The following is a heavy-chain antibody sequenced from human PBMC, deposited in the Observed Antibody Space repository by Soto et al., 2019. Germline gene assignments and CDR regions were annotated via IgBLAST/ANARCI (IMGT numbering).Heavy chain of an antibody. CDR1: GGSISSSSYY. CDR2: IYYSGST. CDR3: ARSPEWLVQRGGSNWFDP. V-gene: IGHV4-39*01. J-gene: IGHJ5*02. Sequence: SETLSLTCTVSGGSISSSSYYWGWIRQPPGKGLEWIGSIYYSGSTYYNPSLKSRVTISVDTSKNQFSLKLSSVTAADTAVYYCARSPEWLVQRGGSNWFDPWGQGTLVTVSS. D-gene: IGHD6-19*01.